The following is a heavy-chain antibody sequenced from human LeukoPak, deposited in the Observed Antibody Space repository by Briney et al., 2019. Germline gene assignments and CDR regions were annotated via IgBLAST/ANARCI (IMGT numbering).Heavy chain of an antibody. Sequence: GSLRLSCAASGFTFSSYAMHWVRQAPGKGLEWVAVISYDGSNKYYADSVKGRFTISRKKSKNTLYLQMNSLRAEETAVYYCAGGYCSSTSCYPHRPYYYYYMDVWGKGTTVTVSS. J-gene: IGHJ6*03. V-gene: IGHV3-30-3*01. CDR2: ISYDGSNK. CDR1: GFTFSSYA. D-gene: IGHD2-2*01. CDR3: AGGYCSSTSCYPHRPYYYYYMDV.